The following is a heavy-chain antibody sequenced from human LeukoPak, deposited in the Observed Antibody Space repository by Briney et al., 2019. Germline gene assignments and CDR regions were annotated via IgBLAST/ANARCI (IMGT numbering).Heavy chain of an antibody. V-gene: IGHV4-59*01. Sequence: SETLSLTCTVSGGSISSYYWSWIRQPPGKGLEWIGYIYYSGSTNYNPSLKSRVTISVDTSKNQFSLKLSSVTAAGTAVYYCAREYSSGWYPSYYYMDVWGKGTTVTISS. J-gene: IGHJ6*03. CDR2: IYYSGST. CDR1: GGSISSYY. CDR3: AREYSSGWYPSYYYMDV. D-gene: IGHD6-19*01.